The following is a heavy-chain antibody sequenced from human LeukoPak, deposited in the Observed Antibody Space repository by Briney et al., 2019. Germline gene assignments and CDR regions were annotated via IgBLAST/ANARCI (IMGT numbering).Heavy chain of an antibody. CDR1: GFTFSSYG. CDR3: ARDHSLIGVTRFDY. CDR2: IWYDGSNK. D-gene: IGHD2-21*02. V-gene: IGHV3-33*01. J-gene: IGHJ4*02. Sequence: PGGSLRLSCAASGFTFSSYGMHWVRQAPGKGLEWVAVIWYDGSNKYYADSVKGRFTISRDNSKNTLYLQMNSLRAEDTAVYYCARDHSLIGVTRFDYWGQGTLVTVSS.